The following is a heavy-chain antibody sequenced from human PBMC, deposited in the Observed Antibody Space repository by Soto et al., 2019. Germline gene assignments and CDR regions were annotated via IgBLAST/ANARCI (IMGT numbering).Heavy chain of an antibody. CDR3: ASRDTDNTTYYYGMEV. Sequence: ASVKVSCKASGGTFSSYAISWVRQAPGQGLEWMGGIIPIFGTANYAQKFQGRVTITADESTSTAYMELSSLRSEDTAVYYCASRDTDNTTYYYGMEVWGQGTRVRVSS. V-gene: IGHV1-69*13. CDR2: IIPIFGTA. J-gene: IGHJ6*02. D-gene: IGHD5-18*01. CDR1: GGTFSSYA.